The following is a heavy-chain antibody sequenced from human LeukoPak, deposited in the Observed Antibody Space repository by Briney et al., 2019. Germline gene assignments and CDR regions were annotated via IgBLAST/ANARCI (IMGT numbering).Heavy chain of an antibody. CDR3: ARLNGYSYGQRDVFDY. CDR2: IYYSGST. D-gene: IGHD5-18*01. V-gene: IGHV4-59*08. Sequence: PSETLSLTCTVSGGSISSYYWSWIRQPPGKGLEWIGYIYYSGSTNYNPSLKSRVTISVDTSKNQFSLKLSSVTAADTAVYYCARLNGYSYGQRDVFDYWGQGTLVTVSS. J-gene: IGHJ4*02. CDR1: GGSISSYY.